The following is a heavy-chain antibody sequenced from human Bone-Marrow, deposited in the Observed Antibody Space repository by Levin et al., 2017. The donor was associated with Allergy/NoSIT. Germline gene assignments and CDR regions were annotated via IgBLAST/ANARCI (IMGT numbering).Heavy chain of an antibody. CDR3: GRGGRDGATYGNYFDA. V-gene: IGHV1-46*01. CDR2: INPSGAST. Sequence: GESLKISCKASGYPFATHFMHWVRQAPGQGLEWMGIINPSGASTSYAHKFQGRVAMSRDTSTNTFYMELTSLTSEDTAVYYCGRGGRDGATYGNYFDAWGQGTLVTVSS. J-gene: IGHJ4*02. D-gene: IGHD5-24*01. CDR1: GYPFATHF.